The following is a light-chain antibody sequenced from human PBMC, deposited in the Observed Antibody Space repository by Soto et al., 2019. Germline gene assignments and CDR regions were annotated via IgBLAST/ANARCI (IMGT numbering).Light chain of an antibody. CDR1: QSAGTR. J-gene: IGKJ5*01. CDR2: GAS. CDR3: QRSWCADAIA. Sequence: EILLTRLPDAMSLAPGDRVTLACRAAQSAGTRLAWYQHKTGQAPRLLISGASSRATGIPDRFTGSGHETSFTLGLRRLESEYSALHYCQRSWCADAIAIGQGTRLEIK. V-gene: IGKV3-20*01.